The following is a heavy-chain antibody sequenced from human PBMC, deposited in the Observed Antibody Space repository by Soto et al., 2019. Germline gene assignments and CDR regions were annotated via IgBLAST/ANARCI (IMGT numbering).Heavy chain of an antibody. CDR1: GGSISRYY. CDR3: ARSRYSSSWFADY. D-gene: IGHD6-13*01. V-gene: IGHV4-59*01. CDR2: AYYIGST. J-gene: IGHJ4*02. Sequence: SETLSLTCSVSGGSISRYYWSWIRQPPGKGLEWIGYAYYIGSTNYNPSLKSRVTMSVDTSKNQFSMKLSSVTAADTAVYYCARSRYSSSWFADYWGQGTLVTVSS.